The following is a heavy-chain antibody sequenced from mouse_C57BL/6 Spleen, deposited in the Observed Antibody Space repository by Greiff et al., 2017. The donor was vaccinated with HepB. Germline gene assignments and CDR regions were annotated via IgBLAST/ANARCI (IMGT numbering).Heavy chain of an antibody. CDR1: GYTFTDYY. D-gene: IGHD1-1*01. CDR3: AREGSSYPYWYFDV. J-gene: IGHJ1*03. Sequence: QVQLQQSGAELVRPGASVKLSCKASGYTFTDYYINWVKQRPGQGLEWIARIYPGSGNTYYNEKFKGKATLTAEKSSSTAYMQLSSLTSEDSAVYFCAREGSSYPYWYFDVWGTGTTVTVSS. CDR2: IYPGSGNT. V-gene: IGHV1-76*01.